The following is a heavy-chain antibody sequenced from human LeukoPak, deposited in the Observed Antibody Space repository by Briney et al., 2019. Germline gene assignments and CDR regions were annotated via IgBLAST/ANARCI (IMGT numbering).Heavy chain of an antibody. J-gene: IGHJ4*02. Sequence: PGGSLRLSCAASGFTFSSYAMSWVRQAPGKGLEWVSAISGSGGNTYYADSVKGRFTISRDNSKNTLYLQMNSLRAEDTAVYYCAKGSGSYDSSGSTLYYFDYWGQGTLVTVSS. CDR1: GFTFSSYA. V-gene: IGHV3-23*01. CDR2: ISGSGGNT. D-gene: IGHD3-22*01. CDR3: AKGSGSYDSSGSTLYYFDY.